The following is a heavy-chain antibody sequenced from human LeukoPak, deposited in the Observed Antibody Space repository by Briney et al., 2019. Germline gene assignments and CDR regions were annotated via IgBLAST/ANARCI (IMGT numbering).Heavy chain of an antibody. Sequence: SETLSLTCAVYGGSFSGYYWSWIRQPPGKGLEWIGEINHSGSTNYNPSLKSRVTISVDTSKNQFSLKLSSVTAAGTAVYYCARSYYYYDSSGYYSPGGFDYWGQGTLVTVSS. CDR1: GGSFSGYY. CDR3: ARSYYYYDSSGYYSPGGFDY. J-gene: IGHJ4*02. D-gene: IGHD3-22*01. CDR2: INHSGST. V-gene: IGHV4-34*01.